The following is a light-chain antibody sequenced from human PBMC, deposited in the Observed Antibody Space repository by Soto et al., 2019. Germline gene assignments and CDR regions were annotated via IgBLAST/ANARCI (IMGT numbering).Light chain of an antibody. CDR3: QSYDSSLSGYV. Sequence: PGLMQPSSGCWAPGQRVTISCAGSSSNIGASYDVHWYQQLPGTAPKVVIYGSGNRPSGVPDRFSGSKSGTSASLAIAGLQAEDEADYYCQSYDSSLSGYVFGTGTKVTV. CDR1: SSNIGASYD. CDR2: GSG. V-gene: IGLV1-40*01. J-gene: IGLJ1*01.